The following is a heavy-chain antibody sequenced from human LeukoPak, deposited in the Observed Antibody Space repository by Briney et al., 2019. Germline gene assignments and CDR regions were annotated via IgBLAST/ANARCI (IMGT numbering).Heavy chain of an antibody. J-gene: IGHJ5*02. Sequence: PGGSLRLSCAASGFTFSSYGMHWVRQAPGKGLEWVAVISYDGSNKYYADSVKGRFTISRDNSKNTLYLQMNSLRAEDTAVYYCAKGWEQQLQRDWFDPWGQGTLVTVSS. V-gene: IGHV3-30*18. CDR1: GFTFSSYG. CDR2: ISYDGSNK. CDR3: AKGWEQQLQRDWFDP. D-gene: IGHD6-13*01.